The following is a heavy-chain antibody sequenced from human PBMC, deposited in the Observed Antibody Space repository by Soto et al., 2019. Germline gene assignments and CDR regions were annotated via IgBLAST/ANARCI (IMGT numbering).Heavy chain of an antibody. Sequence: GESLKISCKGSGYSFTSYWIGWVRQMPGKGLEWMGIIYPGDSDTRYSPSFQGQVTISADKSISTAYLQWSSLKASDTAMYYCARHRSVAGTYYYYYMDVWGKGTTVTVSS. CDR1: GYSFTSYW. CDR2: IYPGDSDT. CDR3: ARHRSVAGTYYYYYMDV. D-gene: IGHD6-19*01. J-gene: IGHJ6*03. V-gene: IGHV5-51*01.